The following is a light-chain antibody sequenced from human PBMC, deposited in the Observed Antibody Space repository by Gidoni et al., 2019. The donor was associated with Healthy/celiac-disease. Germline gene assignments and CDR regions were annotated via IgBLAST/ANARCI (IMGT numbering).Light chain of an antibody. CDR3: QQYNSYPVG. Sequence: DIQMTQSPSTLSASVGDRVTITCRASQSISSWLAWYQPKPGKAPKLLIYKASSLESGVPSRFSGSGSGTEFTLTISSLQPDDFATYYCQQYNSYPVGFGQGTKLEIK. CDR1: QSISSW. J-gene: IGKJ2*03. V-gene: IGKV1-5*03. CDR2: KAS.